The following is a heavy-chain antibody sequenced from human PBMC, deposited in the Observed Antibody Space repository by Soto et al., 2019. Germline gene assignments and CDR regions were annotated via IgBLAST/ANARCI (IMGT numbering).Heavy chain of an antibody. Sequence: SETPSLTCTVSGGSISSYYWSWIRQPPGKGLEWIGYIYYSGSTNYNPSLKSRVTISVDTSKNQFSLKLSSVTAADTAVYYCASYDILTGYIDYWGQGTLVTVSS. D-gene: IGHD3-9*01. V-gene: IGHV4-59*01. CDR2: IYYSGST. CDR3: ASYDILTGYIDY. J-gene: IGHJ4*02. CDR1: GGSISSYY.